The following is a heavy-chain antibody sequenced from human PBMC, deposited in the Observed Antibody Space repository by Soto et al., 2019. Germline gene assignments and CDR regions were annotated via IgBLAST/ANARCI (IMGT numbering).Heavy chain of an antibody. J-gene: IGHJ4*02. V-gene: IGHV4-59*12. CDR2: IYYSGST. CDR3: ARVYSVVVRGVIISRNPDY. CDR1: GGSISSYY. D-gene: IGHD3-10*01. Sequence: SETLSLTCTVSGGSISSYYWSSIRQPPGKGLEWIGYIYYSGSTNYNPSLKSRVTISVDTSKNQFSLKLSSVTAADTAVYYCARVYSVVVRGVIISRNPDYWGQGTLVTVSS.